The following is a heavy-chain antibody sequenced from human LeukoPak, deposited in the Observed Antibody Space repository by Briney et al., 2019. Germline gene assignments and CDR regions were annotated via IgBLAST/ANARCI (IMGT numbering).Heavy chain of an antibody. CDR3: AKDPDY. CDR1: GFTFDDYA. J-gene: IGHJ4*02. V-gene: IGHV3-9*01. CDR2: ISWNSGSI. Sequence: GGSLRLSCAASGFTFDDYAMHWVRQAPGKGLEWVSGISWNSGSIGYADSVKGRFTISRDNSKNTLYLQMNSLRAEDTAVYYCAKDPDYWGQGTLVTVSS.